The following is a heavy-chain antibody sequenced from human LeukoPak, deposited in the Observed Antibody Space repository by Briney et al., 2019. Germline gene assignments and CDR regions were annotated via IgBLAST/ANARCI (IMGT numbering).Heavy chain of an antibody. J-gene: IGHJ4*02. D-gene: IGHD2-21*01. CDR2: INPNSGGT. Sequence: GASVKVSCKASGYTFTGYYMHWVRQAPGQGLEWMGWINPNSGGTNYAQKFQGRVTMTRDTSISTAYMELTSLKSDDTAVYFCARRGWRLPYGYWGQGTLVTVSS. CDR1: GYTFTGYY. V-gene: IGHV1-2*02. CDR3: ARRGWRLPYGY.